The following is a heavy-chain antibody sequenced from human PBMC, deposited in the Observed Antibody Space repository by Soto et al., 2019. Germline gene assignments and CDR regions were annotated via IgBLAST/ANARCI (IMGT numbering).Heavy chain of an antibody. D-gene: IGHD6-13*01. V-gene: IGHV4-31*03. CDR2: IYYSGST. CDR3: ARDYRVYHAFDI. CDR1: GGSISSGGYY. Sequence: SETLSLTCTVSGGSISSGGYYWSWIRQHPGKGLEWIGYIYYSGSTYYNPSLKSRVTISVDTSKNQFSLKLSSVTAADTAVYYCARDYRVYHAFDIWGQGTMVTVSS. J-gene: IGHJ3*02.